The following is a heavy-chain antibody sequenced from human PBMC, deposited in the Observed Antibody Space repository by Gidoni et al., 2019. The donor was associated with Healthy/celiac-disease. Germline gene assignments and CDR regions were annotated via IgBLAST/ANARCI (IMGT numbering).Heavy chain of an antibody. CDR3: AKDGELVGYYYYGMDV. CDR2: IRYDGSNK. V-gene: IGHV3-30*02. Sequence: VQLVQSGAGVVQPGVSLSLSCASSVFPFSCSGMHWVRQAPGKGLEWVAFIRYDGSNKYYADSVKGRFTISRDNSKNTLYLQMNSLRAEDTAVYYCAKDGELVGYYYYGMDVWGQGTTVTDSS. CDR1: VFPFSCSG. J-gene: IGHJ6*02. D-gene: IGHD6-6*01.